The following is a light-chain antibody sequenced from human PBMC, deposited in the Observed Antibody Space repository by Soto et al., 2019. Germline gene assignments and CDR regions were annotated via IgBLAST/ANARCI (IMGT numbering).Light chain of an antibody. V-gene: IGKV1-9*01. J-gene: IGKJ4*01. CDR1: QGIVTH. CDR2: GAS. Sequence: IQLTQSPSSLSASVGDRVTITCRASQGIVTHLAWYQQKPGEAPNLLIYGASTLRSGVPSRFSGSGSGTDFTLTISSLQPEDFATYYCQQLNSYPVTFGGGTKVDIK. CDR3: QQLNSYPVT.